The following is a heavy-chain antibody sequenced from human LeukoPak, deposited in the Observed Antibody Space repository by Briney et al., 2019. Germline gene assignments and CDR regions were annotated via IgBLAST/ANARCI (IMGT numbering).Heavy chain of an antibody. CDR2: INQDGSKK. D-gene: IGHD6-13*01. CDR3: AREDASSWDY. J-gene: IGHJ4*02. Sequence: GGSLRLSCTTSGFTFTDYWMTWVRQAPGKGLEWVANINQDGSKKFYVDSVKGRFTTSRDNAKNALYLQMNSLRAEDTAVYYCAREDASSWDYWGRGILVTVSS. V-gene: IGHV3-7*01. CDR1: GFTFTDYW.